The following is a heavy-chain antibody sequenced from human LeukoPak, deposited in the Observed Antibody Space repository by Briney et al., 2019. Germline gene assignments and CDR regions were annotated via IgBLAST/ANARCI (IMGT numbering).Heavy chain of an antibody. Sequence: GASVNVSCTASGYTLTSYGISWVRQAPGQGLEWMGWISTYNGNTNYAQKFQGRVTMTTDTSTSRAYMELRNLRSDDTAVYFCARSTAVAASGIWFDPWGQGTLVTVSS. J-gene: IGHJ5*02. CDR1: GYTLTSYG. CDR2: ISTYNGNT. V-gene: IGHV1-18*01. CDR3: ARSTAVAASGIWFDP. D-gene: IGHD6-13*01.